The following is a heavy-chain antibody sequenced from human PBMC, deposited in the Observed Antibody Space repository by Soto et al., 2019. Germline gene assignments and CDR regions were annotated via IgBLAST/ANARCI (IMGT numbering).Heavy chain of an antibody. Sequence: QLQLQESGPGLVKPSETLSLTCTVSGGSISSSSYYWGWIRQPPGKGLEWIGSIYYSGSTYYNPSLKSRVTISVDTSKNQFSLKLSSVTAADTAVYYCARRDSSGYYYVKDNNWFDPWGQGTLVTVSS. J-gene: IGHJ5*02. CDR3: ARRDSSGYYYVKDNNWFDP. V-gene: IGHV4-39*01. CDR1: GGSISSSSYY. CDR2: IYYSGST. D-gene: IGHD3-22*01.